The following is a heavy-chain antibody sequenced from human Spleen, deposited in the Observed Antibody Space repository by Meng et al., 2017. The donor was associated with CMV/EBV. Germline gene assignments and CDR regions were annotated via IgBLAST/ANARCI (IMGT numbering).Heavy chain of an antibody. D-gene: IGHD3-3*01. Sequence: GESLKISCTASGFTFSTYWMTWVRQAPGKGLEWVSYISSSGSTIYYADSVKGRFTISRDNAKNSLYLQMNSLRAEDTAVYYCARGDLWSGCDYWGQGTLVTVSS. J-gene: IGHJ4*02. V-gene: IGHV3-48*03. CDR3: ARGDLWSGCDY. CDR1: GFTFSTYW. CDR2: ISSSGSTI.